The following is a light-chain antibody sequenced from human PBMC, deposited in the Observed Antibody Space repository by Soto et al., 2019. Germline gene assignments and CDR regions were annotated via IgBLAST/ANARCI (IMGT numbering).Light chain of an antibody. CDR3: SSYTSITTLAV. V-gene: IGLV2-14*03. CDR2: DVS. Sequence: QSVLTQPASVSGSPGQSITISCTGTSSDVGGYNYVSWYQHHPGKAPKLIIYDVSNRPSGVSNRFSGSKSGNTASLTISGLQAEDEADYHSSSYTSITTLAVFGGGTKLTV. J-gene: IGLJ2*01. CDR1: SSDVGGYNY.